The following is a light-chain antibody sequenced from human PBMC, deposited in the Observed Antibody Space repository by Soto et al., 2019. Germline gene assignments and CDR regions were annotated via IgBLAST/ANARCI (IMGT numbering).Light chain of an antibody. V-gene: IGKV3-15*01. CDR1: ESVNGN. J-gene: IGKJ1*01. Sequence: EIVMTQSPDTLSVSPGETATLSCRASESVNGNLAWYQQKPGQAPRLLIHRPSTRANGVTARFSGSGSGTEYTLTINSLQSEDFAVYYCQQYNYWPSFGQGTKVDIK. CDR2: RPS. CDR3: QQYNYWPS.